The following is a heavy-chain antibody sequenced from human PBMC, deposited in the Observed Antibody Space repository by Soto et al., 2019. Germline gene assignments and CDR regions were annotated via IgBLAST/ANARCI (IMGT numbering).Heavy chain of an antibody. CDR1: GGTFSSYT. CDR2: IIPILGIA. V-gene: IGHV1-69*04. J-gene: IGHJ3*02. D-gene: IGHD5-12*01. CDR3: ARDGASEMATITDAFDI. Sequence: GASVKVSCKASGGTFSSYTISWVRQAPGQGLEWMGRIIPILGIANYAQKFQGRVTITADKSTSTAYMELSSLRSEDTAVYYCARDGASEMATITDAFDIWGQGTMVTVSS.